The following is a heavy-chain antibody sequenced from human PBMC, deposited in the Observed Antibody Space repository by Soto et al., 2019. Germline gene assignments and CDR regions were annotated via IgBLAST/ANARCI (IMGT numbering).Heavy chain of an antibody. CDR2: ASHSGSP. CDR1: GGSIGSHY. J-gene: IGHJ4*02. Sequence: QVQLQESGPGLVKPSETLSLTCTVSGGSIGSHYWSWIRQPPGEGLEWIGRASHSGSPSYNPSLQSRVTISIDTPKNQFSLKVTSVTAADAAVYYCARQWGGDYWGQGILVTVSS. D-gene: IGHD3-16*01. V-gene: IGHV4-59*08. CDR3: ARQWGGDY.